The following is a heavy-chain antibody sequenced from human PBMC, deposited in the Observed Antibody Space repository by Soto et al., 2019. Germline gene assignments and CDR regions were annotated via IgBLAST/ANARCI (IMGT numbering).Heavy chain of an antibody. J-gene: IGHJ6*03. CDR3: ARGLILWFGELSRRGGYYYYMDV. CDR2: INDSGNI. CDR1: GGSFSGYQ. V-gene: IGHV4-34*01. Sequence: QEQLQPWGAGLLKHSETLSRTCAVYGGSFSGYQWTWIRQTPGKGLEWIGEINDSGNINYNPSLKSRVTILVDTAKKQISQKLSSVTAADTAVYYCARGLILWFGELSRRGGYYYYMDVWGKGTTVTVSS. D-gene: IGHD3-10*01.